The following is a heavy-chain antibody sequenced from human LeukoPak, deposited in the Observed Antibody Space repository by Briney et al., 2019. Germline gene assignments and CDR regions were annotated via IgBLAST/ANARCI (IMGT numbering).Heavy chain of an antibody. CDR3: ARRRSGDDAFDF. Sequence: GESLKISCKGSGYSFTSYWIGWVRQMSGKGLEWMGIIYPGDSDIRYNPSFQGQVTISADKSISIAYLQWSSLTASDTAMYYSARRRSGDDAFDFWGPGTMVSVSS. V-gene: IGHV5-51*01. D-gene: IGHD7-27*01. CDR2: IYPGDSDI. J-gene: IGHJ3*01. CDR1: GYSFTSYW.